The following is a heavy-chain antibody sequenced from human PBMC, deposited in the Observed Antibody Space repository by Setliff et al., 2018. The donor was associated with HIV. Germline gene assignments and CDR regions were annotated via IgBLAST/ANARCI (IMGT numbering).Heavy chain of an antibody. CDR3: ARDHWKILDY. D-gene: IGHD1-1*01. CDR1: GYTFTSYT. CDR2: INAGNGNT. Sequence: GASVKVSCKASGYTFTSYTIHWVRQAPGQRLEWMGWINAGNGNTKYSQNFQGRVTITRDTSASTAYMELSSLRSEDTAVYYCARDHWKILDYWGQGTLVTVSS. V-gene: IGHV1-3*01. J-gene: IGHJ4*02.